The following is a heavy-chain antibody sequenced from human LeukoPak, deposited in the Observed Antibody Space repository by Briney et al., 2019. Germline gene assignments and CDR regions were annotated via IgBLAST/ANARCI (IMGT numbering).Heavy chain of an antibody. CDR3: GRDALVGYFSYYYIDV. CDR1: DGPIRSHY. V-gene: IGHV4-59*11. Sequence: PSETLSLTCTVSDGPIRSHYWTWIRQSPLKGLEWIGDISNSGSTKYNPSLKSRVTISIDTSKSQFSLRLTSVTAADMAVYYCGRDALVGYFSYYYIDVWGKGTTVTVSS. CDR2: ISNSGST. D-gene: IGHD2-15*01. J-gene: IGHJ6*03.